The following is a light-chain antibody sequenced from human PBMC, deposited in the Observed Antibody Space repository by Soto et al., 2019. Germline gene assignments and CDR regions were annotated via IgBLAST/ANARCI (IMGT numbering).Light chain of an antibody. Sequence: EILLTQSPGTLSLSPGERATLSCRASQSVSSSYLAWYQQKPGQAPRLLIYGVSTRATGIPDRFSGSESGTDFPLTISRLEPEDFAVYYCQYYGSSSFTFGPGTKVDIK. CDR3: QYYGSSSFT. J-gene: IGKJ3*01. CDR1: QSVSSSY. V-gene: IGKV3-20*01. CDR2: GVS.